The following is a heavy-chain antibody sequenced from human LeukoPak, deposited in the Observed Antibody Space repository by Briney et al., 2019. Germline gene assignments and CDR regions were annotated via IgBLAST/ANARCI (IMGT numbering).Heavy chain of an antibody. Sequence: SETLSLTCTVSGSSMNNINYYWGWIRQPPGKRLEWIGSIHYSGTTSYNPSLKSRVTISVDTSKNQFSLKLSSVTAADTALYYCASPTVSTGYSQGNFWGQGILVTVSS. V-gene: IGHV4-39*01. CDR1: GSSMNNINYY. J-gene: IGHJ4*02. D-gene: IGHD2-15*01. CDR3: ASPTVSTGYSQGNF. CDR2: IHYSGTT.